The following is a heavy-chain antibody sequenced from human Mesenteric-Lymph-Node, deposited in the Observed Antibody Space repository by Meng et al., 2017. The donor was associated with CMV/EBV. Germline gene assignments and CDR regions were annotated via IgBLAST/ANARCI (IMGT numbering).Heavy chain of an antibody. CDR3: ARSLVRRAMFDY. J-gene: IGHJ4*02. CDR1: GFTVSSNY. D-gene: IGHD2-8*01. Sequence: GGSLRLSCAASGFTVSSNYMSWVRQAPGKGLEWVSVIYSGGSTYYADSVKGRFTISRDNSKNTLYLQMNSLRAEDTAVYYCARSLVRRAMFDYWGQGTLVTVSS. V-gene: IGHV3-53*01. CDR2: IYSGGST.